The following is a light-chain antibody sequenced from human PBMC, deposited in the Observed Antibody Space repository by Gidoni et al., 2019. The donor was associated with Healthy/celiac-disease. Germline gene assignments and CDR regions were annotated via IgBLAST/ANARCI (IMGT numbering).Light chain of an antibody. Sequence: EIVLTQSPGTVSLSPGESATLSCRASQSVSSSYLAWYQQKPGQAPRLLIYGASSRATGIPDRFSGSGSGTDFTLTISRLEPEDFAAYYCQQYGSSPEWTFGQGTKVEIK. CDR2: GAS. CDR1: QSVSSSY. J-gene: IGKJ1*01. V-gene: IGKV3-20*01. CDR3: QQYGSSPEWT.